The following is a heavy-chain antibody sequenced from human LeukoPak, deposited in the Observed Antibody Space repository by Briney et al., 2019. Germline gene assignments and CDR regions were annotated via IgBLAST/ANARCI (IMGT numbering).Heavy chain of an antibody. CDR1: GFTFRDYY. V-gene: IGHV3-11*04. CDR2: ISSSGSTI. D-gene: IGHD3-3*01. CDR3: ARDRYDFWSGSPSPA. Sequence: GGSLRLSCAASGFTFRDYYMSWIRQAPGKGLEWVSYISSSGSTIYYADSVKGRFTISRDNAKNSLYLQMNSLRAEDTAVYYCARDRYDFWSGSPSPAWGQGTLVTVSS. J-gene: IGHJ5*02.